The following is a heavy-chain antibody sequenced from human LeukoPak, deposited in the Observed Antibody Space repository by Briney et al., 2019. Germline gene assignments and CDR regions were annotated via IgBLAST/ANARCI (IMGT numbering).Heavy chain of an antibody. Sequence: GASVKVSCKASGGTFSSYAISWVRQAPGQGLEWMGGIIPIFGTANYAQKFQGRVTITADESTSTAYVELSSLRSEDTAVYYCARNYGDYVGPFDYWGQGTLVTVSS. V-gene: IGHV1-69*01. CDR1: GGTFSSYA. CDR2: IIPIFGTA. CDR3: ARNYGDYVGPFDY. J-gene: IGHJ4*02. D-gene: IGHD4-17*01.